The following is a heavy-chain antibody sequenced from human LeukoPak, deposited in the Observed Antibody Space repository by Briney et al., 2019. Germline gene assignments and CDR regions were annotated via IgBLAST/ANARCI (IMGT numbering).Heavy chain of an antibody. CDR3: ARDGGSVNGGYSSGWYVDYYYYMDV. V-gene: IGHV4-59*01. Sequence: SETLSLTCTVSGGSISSYYWSRIRQPPGKGLEWIGYIYYSESTNYNPSLKSRVTISVDTSKNQFYMKHSSVTAADTAVYYCARDGGSVNGGYSSGWYVDYYYYMDVWGKGTTVTVSS. D-gene: IGHD6-19*01. CDR1: GGSISSYY. J-gene: IGHJ6*03. CDR2: IYYSEST.